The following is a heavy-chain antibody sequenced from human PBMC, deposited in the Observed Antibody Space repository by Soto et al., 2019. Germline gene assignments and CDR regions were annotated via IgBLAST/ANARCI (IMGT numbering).Heavy chain of an antibody. Sequence: SETLSLTCTVSGDSISRGGDYWSWIRQHPGKGLEWIGYSYYTGNTYSNPTLKSRVTISVDTSKNQFSPKLTSVTAADTAVYYCASGGGIVGDCNFHGLGVWGQGTMRTLSS. CDR3: ASGGGIVGDCNFHGLGV. CDR2: SYYTGNT. CDR1: GDSISRGGDY. D-gene: IGHD1-26*01. J-gene: IGHJ6*02. V-gene: IGHV4-31*03.